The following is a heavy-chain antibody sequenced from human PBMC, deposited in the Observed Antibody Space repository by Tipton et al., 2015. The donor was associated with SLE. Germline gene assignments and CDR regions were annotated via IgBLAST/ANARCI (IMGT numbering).Heavy chain of an antibody. V-gene: IGHV3-23*01. Sequence: GSLRLSCAASGFTFSSHALSWVRQAPGKGLDWVSTISGSGGTTYYADSVRGRVTISRDNSKDTLSLQMNTLRAEDTALYFCVKLRGFSVLSPLDNWGQGTLVTV. CDR2: ISGSGGTT. CDR1: GFTFSSHA. D-gene: IGHD5/OR15-5a*01. CDR3: VKLRGFSVLSPLDN. J-gene: IGHJ4*02.